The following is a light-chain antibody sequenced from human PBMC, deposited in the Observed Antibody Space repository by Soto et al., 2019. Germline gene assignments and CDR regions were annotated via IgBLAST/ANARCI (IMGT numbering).Light chain of an antibody. CDR2: DAS. CDR1: QNIGSS. CDR3: QQHNDYSAVT. Sequence: DIQMTQSPSTLSASVGDRVTITCRASQNIGSSLAWYQHRPGKAPKLLIFDASTLQTGVPSRFSGSGFGTEFTLTITGLQPDDCATYYCQQHNDYSAVTFGQGTKLEIK. V-gene: IGKV1-5*01. J-gene: IGKJ2*01.